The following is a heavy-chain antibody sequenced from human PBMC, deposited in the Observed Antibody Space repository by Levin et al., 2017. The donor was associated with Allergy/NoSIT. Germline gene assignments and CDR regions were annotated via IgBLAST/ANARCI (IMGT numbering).Heavy chain of an antibody. Sequence: PSETLSLTCGVSGGSFIGYYWTWIRQPPGKGLEWIGEINDDEDINYNPSLKSRVTISVDTPKNQFSLKLSSVTAADTAVYYCARGWHRVYDSLTGYRNDALDFWGQGTMLIVSS. J-gene: IGHJ3*01. CDR3: ARGWHRVYDSLTGYRNDALDF. V-gene: IGHV4-34*01. D-gene: IGHD3-9*01. CDR1: GGSFIGYY. CDR2: INDDEDI.